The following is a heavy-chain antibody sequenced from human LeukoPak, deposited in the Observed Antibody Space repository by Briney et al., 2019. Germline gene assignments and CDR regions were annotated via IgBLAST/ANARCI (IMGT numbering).Heavy chain of an antibody. CDR1: GYTFTNYG. J-gene: IGHJ4*02. D-gene: IGHD6-13*01. Sequence: GASVKVSCKASGYTFTNYGISWVRQAPGQGLECLGWISAYNGNTNYAQKLQGRVIMTTDTSTNTAYMELRSLRSDDTAVYYCARGGRSSSWPAPFDYWGQGTLVTVSS. CDR2: ISAYNGNT. V-gene: IGHV1-18*01. CDR3: ARGGRSSSWPAPFDY.